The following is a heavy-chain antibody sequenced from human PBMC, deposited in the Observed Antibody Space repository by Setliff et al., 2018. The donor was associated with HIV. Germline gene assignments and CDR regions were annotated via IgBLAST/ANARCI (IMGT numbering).Heavy chain of an antibody. D-gene: IGHD6-13*01. CDR2: INWNGGGT. Sequence: GESLKISCAASGFTFDDYGMSWVRQVPGKGLEWVSSINWNGGGTDYADSVKGRFTISRDNAKNSLYLQVSSLRAEDTALYYCAKVRSSSWYDYLDYWGQGTLVTVSS. V-gene: IGHV3-20*04. J-gene: IGHJ4*02. CDR3: AKVRSSSWYDYLDY. CDR1: GFTFDDYG.